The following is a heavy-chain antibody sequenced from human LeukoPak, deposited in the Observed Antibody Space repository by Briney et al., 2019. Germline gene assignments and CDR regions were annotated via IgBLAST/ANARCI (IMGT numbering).Heavy chain of an antibody. V-gene: IGHV3-11*06. CDR3: AKRLGDYFDY. CDR2: ISSSSSYT. D-gene: IGHD3-22*01. J-gene: IGHJ4*02. CDR1: GFTFSDYY. Sequence: GGSLRLSCAASGFTFSDYYMSWIRQAPGKGLEWVSYISSSSSYTNYADSVKGRFTISRDNAKNSLYLQMNSLRAEDTAVYYCAKRLGDYFDYWGQGTLVTVSS.